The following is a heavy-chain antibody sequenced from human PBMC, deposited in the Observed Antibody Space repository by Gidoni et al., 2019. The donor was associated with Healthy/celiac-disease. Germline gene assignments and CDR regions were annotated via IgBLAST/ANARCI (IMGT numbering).Heavy chain of an antibody. CDR3: AREWFREPDNWFDP. Sequence: QVQLQESGPGLVKPSETLSLTGTVTGGSISSYYWSWIRQPPGKGLEWIGYIYYSGSTNYNPSLKSRVTISVDTSKNQFSLKLSSVTAADTAVYYCAREWFREPDNWFDPWGQGTLVTVSS. J-gene: IGHJ5*02. V-gene: IGHV4-59*01. CDR2: IYYSGST. CDR1: GGSISSYY. D-gene: IGHD3-10*01.